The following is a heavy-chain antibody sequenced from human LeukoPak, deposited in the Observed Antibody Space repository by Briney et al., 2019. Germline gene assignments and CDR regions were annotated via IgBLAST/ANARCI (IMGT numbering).Heavy chain of an antibody. V-gene: IGHV1-46*01. CDR1: GYTFTSYY. CDR2: INPTVGDT. J-gene: IGHJ3*02. CDR3: ARYGFSSVWQGGWHAFDI. D-gene: IGHD6-25*01. Sequence: GASVTVSCKASGYTFTSYYLHWVRQAPGQGLQWMGIINPTVGDTIYAQGFQGRVTMTRDMSTSTVYMELSSLRSEDTAVYYCARYGFSSVWQGGWHAFDIWGHGTMVTVSS.